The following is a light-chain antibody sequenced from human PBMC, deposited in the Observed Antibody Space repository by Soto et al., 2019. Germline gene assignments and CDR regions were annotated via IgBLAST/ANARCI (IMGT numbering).Light chain of an antibody. CDR1: PSNIGSNT. V-gene: IGLV1-44*01. CDR2: GDY. CDR3: AAWDDSLGGLVV. J-gene: IGLJ2*01. Sequence: QSVLTQPPSASGTPGQRVTISCSGSPSNIGSNTVSWYQQFSGSAPRLIMYGDYRRPSGVPDRFSGSKSGASASLAISGLQSEDEAFFYCAAWDDSLGGLVVFGGGTQLTVL.